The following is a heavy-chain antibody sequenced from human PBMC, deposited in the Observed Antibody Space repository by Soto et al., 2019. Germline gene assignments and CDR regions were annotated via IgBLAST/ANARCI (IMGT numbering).Heavy chain of an antibody. V-gene: IGHV3-23*01. CDR2: ISGSGGST. Sequence: PGGSLRLSCAASGFTFSSYAMSWVRQAPGKGLEWVSAISGSGGSTYYADSVKGRFTISRDNSKNTLYLQMNSLRAEDTAVYYCAKGPFYILKYYYMNVWGKGTTVTVSS. CDR1: GFTFSSYA. J-gene: IGHJ6*03. D-gene: IGHD4-4*01. CDR3: AKGPFYILKYYYMNV.